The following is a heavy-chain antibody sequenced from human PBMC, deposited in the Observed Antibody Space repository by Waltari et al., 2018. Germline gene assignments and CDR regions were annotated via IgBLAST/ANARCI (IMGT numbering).Heavy chain of an antibody. J-gene: IGHJ4*02. D-gene: IGHD1-7*01. CDR2: IKTDGVET. CDR1: GFRFSDYW. V-gene: IGHV3-7*01. Sequence: EVQLVESGGGLVQPGGSLSLSCRISGFRFSDYWMNWVRQAPGGGLEWVGNIKTDGVETYYTDSVKGRFTISRDNGKNSLFLQMDSLKVEDTAVYYCARDGDRNYDYWGQGTLVTVSS. CDR3: ARDGDRNYDY.